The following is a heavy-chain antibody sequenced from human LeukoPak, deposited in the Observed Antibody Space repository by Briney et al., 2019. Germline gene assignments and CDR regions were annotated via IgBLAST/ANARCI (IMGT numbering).Heavy chain of an antibody. CDR3: ATVYPTPGPAFDF. CDR1: GSTFSNYW. V-gene: IGHV3-74*01. D-gene: IGHD2-8*02. CDR2: INGDGSRA. J-gene: IGHJ3*01. Sequence: GGSLRLSCAVSGSTFSNYWMHWVRQAPGKGLVLVSCINGDGSRAAYADSVKGRFTISRDNAKNTLYLHMNSLRADDTAVYYCATVYPTPGPAFDFWGQGTMVTVSS.